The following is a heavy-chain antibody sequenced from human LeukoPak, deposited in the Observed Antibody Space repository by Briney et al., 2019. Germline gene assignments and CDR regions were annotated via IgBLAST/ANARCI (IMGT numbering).Heavy chain of an antibody. Sequence: GESLKISCQGSGYTFTSYWIGWVRQMPVKGLEWMGSIYPGDSDAKYSPSFQGQVTISVDKSTNTAYLQWKSLKASDTAMYYCARGGYEGLGDYWGQGTLVTVSS. CDR2: IYPGDSDA. V-gene: IGHV5-51*01. D-gene: IGHD3-22*01. CDR1: GYTFTSYW. J-gene: IGHJ4*02. CDR3: ARGGYEGLGDY.